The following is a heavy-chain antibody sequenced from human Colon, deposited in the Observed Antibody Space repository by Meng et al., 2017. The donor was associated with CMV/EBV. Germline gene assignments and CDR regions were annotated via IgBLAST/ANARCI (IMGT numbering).Heavy chain of an antibody. CDR3: AADIMPMGGTFDF. V-gene: IGHV3-74*01. CDR1: GFTFNKSW. J-gene: IGHJ4*02. Sequence: EVQVVESGGGVVPSVGCLRLSCVVSGFTFNKSWMHWVRQAPGTGLEWVSYSNGGRTAYADPVEGRFTISRDNAENTLYLQMNSLRADDTAVYYCAADIMPMGGTFDFWGQGARVT. D-gene: IGHD6-19*01. CDR2: SNGGRT.